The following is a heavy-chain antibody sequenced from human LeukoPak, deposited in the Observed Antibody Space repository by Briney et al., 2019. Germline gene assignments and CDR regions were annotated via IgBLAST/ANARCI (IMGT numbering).Heavy chain of an antibody. CDR3: ARGRRYSSSWHKVGYYFDY. CDR2: INHSGST. J-gene: IGHJ4*02. Sequence: SETLSLTCAVYGGSFSGYYWSWIRQPPGKGLVWIGEINHSGSTNYNPSLKSRVTISVDTSKNQFSLKLSSVTAADTAVYYCARGRRYSSSWHKVGYYFDYWGQGTLVTVSS. CDR1: GGSFSGYY. D-gene: IGHD6-13*01. V-gene: IGHV4-34*01.